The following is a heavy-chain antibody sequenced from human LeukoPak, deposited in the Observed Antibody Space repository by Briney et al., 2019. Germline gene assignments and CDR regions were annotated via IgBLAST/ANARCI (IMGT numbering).Heavy chain of an antibody. CDR2: ISSSSSYI. D-gene: IGHD5-18*01. J-gene: IGHJ4*02. Sequence: PGGSLRLSYAASGFTFSSYSMNWVRQAPGKGLEWVSSISSSSSYIYYADSVKGRFTISRDNAKNSLYLQMNSLRAEDTAVYYCARDGYSYGDAIDYWGQGTLVTVSS. CDR3: ARDGYSYGDAIDY. V-gene: IGHV3-21*01. CDR1: GFTFSSYS.